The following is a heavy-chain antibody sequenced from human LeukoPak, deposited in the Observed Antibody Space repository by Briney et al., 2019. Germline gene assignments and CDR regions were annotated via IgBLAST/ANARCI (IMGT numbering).Heavy chain of an antibody. V-gene: IGHV1-69*05. D-gene: IGHD1-26*01. Sequence: ASVKVSCKASGGTFISYAISWVRQAPGQGLEWMGRIIPIFGTANYAQKFQGRVTITTDESTSTAYMELSSLRSEDTAVYYCARGSEVGPTVYWGQGTLVTVSS. J-gene: IGHJ4*02. CDR3: ARGSEVGPTVY. CDR1: GGTFISYA. CDR2: IIPIFGTA.